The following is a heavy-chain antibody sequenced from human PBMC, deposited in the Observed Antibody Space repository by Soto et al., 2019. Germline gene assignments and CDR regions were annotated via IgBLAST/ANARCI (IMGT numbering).Heavy chain of an antibody. J-gene: IGHJ4*02. CDR1: GFTFTSYW. Sequence: GGSLRLSCAASGFTFTSYWVHWVRQAPGKGLEWVSRINGDGSTTSYADSVQGRFTISRDNAKNTLNLQMNSLRAEDTAVYYCARVGQGRYYFDSWGQGTLVTVSS. CDR3: ARVGQGRYYFDS. CDR2: INGDGSTT. V-gene: IGHV3-74*01.